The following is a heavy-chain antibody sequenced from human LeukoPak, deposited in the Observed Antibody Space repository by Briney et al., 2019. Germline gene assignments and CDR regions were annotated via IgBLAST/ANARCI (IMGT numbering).Heavy chain of an antibody. CDR2: INPSGGST. D-gene: IGHD6-19*01. Sequence: ASVKVSCKASGYTFTSYYMHWVRQAPGQGLEWMGIINPSGGSTSYAQKFQGRVTMTRDTSTSTVYMELSSLRSEDTAVYYCASYGGPWGIAVAEIPRTFYGMDVWGQGTTVTVSS. CDR3: ASYGGPWGIAVAEIPRTFYGMDV. CDR1: GYTFTSYY. V-gene: IGHV1-46*01. J-gene: IGHJ6*02.